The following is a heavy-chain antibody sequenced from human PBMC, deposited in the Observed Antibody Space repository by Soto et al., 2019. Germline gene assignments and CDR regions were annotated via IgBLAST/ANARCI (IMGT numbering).Heavy chain of an antibody. CDR3: AKGRVTAILSYFDY. CDR1: GFTFDDYT. V-gene: IGHV3-43*01. CDR2: ISWDGGST. D-gene: IGHD2-21*02. Sequence: PGGSLRLSCAASGFTFDDYTMHWVRLAPGTGLEWVCLISWDGGSTYYADSVKGRFTISRDNSKNSLYLQMNSLRTEDTALYYCAKGRVTAILSYFDYWGQGTLVTVSS. J-gene: IGHJ4*02.